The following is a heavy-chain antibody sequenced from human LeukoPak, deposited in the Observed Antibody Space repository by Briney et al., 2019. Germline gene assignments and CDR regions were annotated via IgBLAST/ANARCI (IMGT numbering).Heavy chain of an antibody. Sequence: PSQTLSLTCTVSGGSISSGDYYWSWIRQPPGKGLEWIGYIYYSGSTYYNPSLKSRVTISVDTSKNQFSLKLSSVTAADTAVYYCARVLGVRGAYWRYYFDYWGQGTLVTVSS. CDR3: ARVLGVRGAYWRYYFDY. CDR2: IYYSGST. CDR1: GGSISSGDYY. V-gene: IGHV4-30-4*08. D-gene: IGHD3-10*01. J-gene: IGHJ4*02.